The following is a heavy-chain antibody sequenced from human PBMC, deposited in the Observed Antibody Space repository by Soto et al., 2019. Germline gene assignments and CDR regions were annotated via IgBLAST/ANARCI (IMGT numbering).Heavy chain of an antibody. J-gene: IGHJ5*02. Sequence: GGSLRLSCAASGFTFSGSAMHWVRQASGKGLEWVGRIRSKANSYATAYAASVKGRFTISRDDSKNTAYLQMNSLKTEDTAVYYCTRLRRGYCSSTSCYGLNWFDPWGQGTLVTVSS. D-gene: IGHD2-2*01. CDR1: GFTFSGSA. CDR2: IRSKANSYAT. CDR3: TRLRRGYCSSTSCYGLNWFDP. V-gene: IGHV3-73*01.